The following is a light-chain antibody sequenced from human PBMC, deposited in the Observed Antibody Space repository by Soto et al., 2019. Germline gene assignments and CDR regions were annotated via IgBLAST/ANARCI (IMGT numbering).Light chain of an antibody. Sequence: QSVLTQPPSVSGSPGQRVCISCTGITSNIGAPYDVHWYQHLPGTAPKLLIYGDNNRPSGVPDRFSGSKSGTSASLAITRLQAEDEADYYCQSYDISLHNYVFGTGTKVTVL. CDR3: QSYDISLHNYV. V-gene: IGLV1-40*01. CDR2: GDN. J-gene: IGLJ1*01. CDR1: TSNIGAPYD.